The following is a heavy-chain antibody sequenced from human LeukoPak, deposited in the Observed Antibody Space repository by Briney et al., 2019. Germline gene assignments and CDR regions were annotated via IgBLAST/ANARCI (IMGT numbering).Heavy chain of an antibody. CDR1: GFTFRFYT. D-gene: IGHD2-21*01. CDR3: AKDGYGDYAVDY. CDR2: ISGSGDNT. Sequence: GGSLRLSCAASGFTFRFYTMSWVRQAPGRGLEWVSGISGSGDNTYYADSVKGRFTISRDNSKNTLYLQMNSLRAEDTTVYYCAKDGYGDYAVDYWGQGTLVTVS. J-gene: IGHJ4*02. V-gene: IGHV3-23*01.